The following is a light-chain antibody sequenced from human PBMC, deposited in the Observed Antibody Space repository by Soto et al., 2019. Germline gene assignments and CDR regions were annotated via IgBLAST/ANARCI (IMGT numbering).Light chain of an antibody. Sequence: DIQMTQSPSSLSASVGDRVTITCQTSQNVNTYLNWYQQKPGKAPKLLIYGASNLRSGVPLRFSGSGSGTDFTLTISSLEPEDFATYYCQESYNYSWTLGQGTKVDIK. CDR2: GAS. CDR1: QNVNTY. CDR3: QESYNYSWT. V-gene: IGKV1-39*01. J-gene: IGKJ1*01.